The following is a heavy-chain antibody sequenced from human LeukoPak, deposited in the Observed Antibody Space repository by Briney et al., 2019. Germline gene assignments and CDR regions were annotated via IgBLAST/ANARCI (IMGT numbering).Heavy chain of an antibody. Sequence: GGSLRLSCAASGFIFSSYSMNWVRQAPGKGLEWVSSISSSGNYIYYTDSVKGRFTISRDNAKNSLSLQMNSLRAEDTAVYYCARDPYYSSSWYYLRGAFDIWGQGTMVTVSS. CDR1: GFIFSSYS. CDR2: ISSSGNYI. V-gene: IGHV3-21*01. J-gene: IGHJ3*02. CDR3: ARDPYYSSSWYYLRGAFDI. D-gene: IGHD6-13*01.